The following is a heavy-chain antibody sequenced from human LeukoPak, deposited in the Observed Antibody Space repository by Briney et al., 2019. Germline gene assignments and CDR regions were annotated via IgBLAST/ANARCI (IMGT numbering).Heavy chain of an antibody. V-gene: IGHV4-4*07. Sequence: SETLSLTCTVSGGSISSYYWSWIRQPAGKGLEWIGRIYSSGRTNYNPSLESRVTVSVDTSRNQFSLKLSSVTAADTAVYYCARGIDSSGYQHKGFNPWGQGTLVTVSS. CDR2: IYSSGRT. J-gene: IGHJ5*02. CDR1: GGSISSYY. CDR3: ARGIDSSGYQHKGFNP. D-gene: IGHD3-22*01.